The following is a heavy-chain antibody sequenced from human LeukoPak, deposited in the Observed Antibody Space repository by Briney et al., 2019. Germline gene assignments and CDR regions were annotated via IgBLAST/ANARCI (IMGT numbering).Heavy chain of an antibody. J-gene: IGHJ4*02. Sequence: SETPSLTCAVYGGPFSGYLWSWIRQPPGEGLEWIGEINHSGTTNYNPSLKSRVSMSVDTSKKQCSLKMSSVTAADTAMYYCARSGVTFDCWGQGTLVTVSS. CDR1: GGPFSGYL. CDR2: INHSGTT. CDR3: ARSGVTFDC. V-gene: IGHV4-34*01. D-gene: IGHD3-10*01.